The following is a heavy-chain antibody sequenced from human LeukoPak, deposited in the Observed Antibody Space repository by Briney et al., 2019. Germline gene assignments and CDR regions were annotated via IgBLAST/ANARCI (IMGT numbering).Heavy chain of an antibody. D-gene: IGHD3-10*01. CDR1: GYTFTGYY. CDR3: ARSRYGSGSYCFGY. CDR2: INPNSGST. J-gene: IGHJ4*02. Sequence: TSVKVSCKASGYTFTGYYMHWVRQAPGQGLEWMGWINPNSGSTNYAQKFQGRVTMTRDTSISTAYMELSRLRSDDTAVYYCARSRYGSGSYCFGYWGQGTLVTVSS. V-gene: IGHV1-2*02.